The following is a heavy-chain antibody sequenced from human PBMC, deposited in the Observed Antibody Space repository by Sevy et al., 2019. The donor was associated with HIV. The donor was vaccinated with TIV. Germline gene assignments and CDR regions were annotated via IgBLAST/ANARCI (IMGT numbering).Heavy chain of an antibody. J-gene: IGHJ3*02. CDR2: IKQDGSEK. CDR3: ARGRLLPWGGGAFDI. Sequence: GGSLRLSCAASGFTFSSYWMSWVRQAPGKGLEWVANIKQDGSEKYYVDSVKGRFTISRDNAKNSLYLQMNSLRAEDTAVDYCARGRLLPWGGGAFDIWGQGTMVTVSS. V-gene: IGHV3-7*04. D-gene: IGHD3-16*01. CDR1: GFTFSSYW.